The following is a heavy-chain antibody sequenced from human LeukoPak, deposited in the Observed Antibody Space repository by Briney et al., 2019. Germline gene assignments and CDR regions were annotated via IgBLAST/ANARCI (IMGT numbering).Heavy chain of an antibody. J-gene: IGHJ5*02. Sequence: GGSLRLSCAASRFTFSNYPMHWVRQAPGKGLEWVALLSYDGSNECYADSVKGRFTISRDNSKNMLYLQMNSLRGEDTAVYYCASTNYRGGSTGYNWFDPWGQGTLVTVSS. CDR3: ASTNYRGGSTGYNWFDP. CDR1: RFTFSNYP. V-gene: IGHV3-30-3*01. CDR2: LSYDGSNE. D-gene: IGHD1-26*01.